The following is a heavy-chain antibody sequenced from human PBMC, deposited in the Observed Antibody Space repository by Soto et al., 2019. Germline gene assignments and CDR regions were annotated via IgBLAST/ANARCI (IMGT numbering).Heavy chain of an antibody. CDR3: AKDVGSSGWYDGFDS. CDR1: GFSFGDYA. V-gene: IGHV3-9*01. D-gene: IGHD6-19*01. J-gene: IGHJ4*02. CDR2: ISWNGESI. Sequence: EVQLVESGGGLVQPGRSLRLSCAASGFSFGDYAMQWVRQVPGKGLEWVSSISWNGESIGYADSVKGRFTISRDNGKKSVYLQMNCLRGEDTALYYCAKDVGSSGWYDGFDSWGQRSLVTVS.